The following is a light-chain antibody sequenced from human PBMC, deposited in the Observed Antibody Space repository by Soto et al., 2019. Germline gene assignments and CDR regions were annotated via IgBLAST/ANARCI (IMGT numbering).Light chain of an antibody. CDR1: QSIGSN. V-gene: IGKV3-15*01. CDR2: GTS. Sequence: EIIMTQSPDTLSVSPGERATLSCRASQSIGSNVGWYQQKPGQAPRLLVYGTSTRATGVPARFSCTGSGTEFTLIISSLQSEDFAVYYCQQYDSWPPTFGPGTRVD. J-gene: IGKJ3*01. CDR3: QQYDSWPPT.